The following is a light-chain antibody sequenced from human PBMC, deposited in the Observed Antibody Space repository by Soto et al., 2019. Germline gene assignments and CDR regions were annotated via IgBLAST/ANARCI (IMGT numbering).Light chain of an antibody. CDR3: QQSYRTPWT. CDR2: AAS. J-gene: IGKJ1*01. CDR1: QSITNY. Sequence: DIQMTQSPSSLSASVRDRVTITCRASQSITNYLNWYQQRPGKAPKLLIYAASNLQSGVPSRFSGSGSGTDFTLTISSLQPEDFATYYCQQSYRTPWTFGQGTKVEIK. V-gene: IGKV1-39*01.